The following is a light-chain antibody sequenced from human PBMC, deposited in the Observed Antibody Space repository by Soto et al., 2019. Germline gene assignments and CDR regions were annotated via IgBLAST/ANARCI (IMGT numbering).Light chain of an antibody. Sequence: QSALTQPASVSGSPGQSITISCTGTSSDVGSYNLVSWYQQHPGKAPKPMIYEVSKRPSGVSNRFSGSKSGNTASLTISGLQAEDEADYYCCSYAGSSTFRVVFGGGTKLTVL. CDR2: EVS. CDR3: CSYAGSSTFRVV. V-gene: IGLV2-23*02. CDR1: SSDVGSYNL. J-gene: IGLJ2*01.